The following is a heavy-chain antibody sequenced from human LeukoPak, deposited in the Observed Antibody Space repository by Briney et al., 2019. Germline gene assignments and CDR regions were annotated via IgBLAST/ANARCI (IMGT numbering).Heavy chain of an antibody. V-gene: IGHV5-51*01. CDR2: IYPADSDT. Sequence: GESLKISCKGSGYSFTSHWIAWVRQMPGKGLEYMGIIYPADSDTIYSPSFQGQVTISADKSISTAYLQWSRLKASDTAMYYCASLARRVYVEYYFDYWGQGTLVTVSS. CDR3: ASLARRVYVEYYFDY. CDR1: GYSFTSHW. J-gene: IGHJ4*02. D-gene: IGHD2-8*01.